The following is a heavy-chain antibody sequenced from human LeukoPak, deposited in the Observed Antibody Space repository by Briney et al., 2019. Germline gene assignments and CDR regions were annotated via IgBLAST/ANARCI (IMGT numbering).Heavy chain of an antibody. D-gene: IGHD1-26*01. V-gene: IGHV3-20*04. CDR3: ARDHEWELLYHYYMDV. Sequence: GGSLRLSCAASGFTFDDYGMSWVRQAPGKGLEWVSGINWNGGSTGYADSVKGRFTISRDNAKNYLYLQMNSMRAEDTALYYCARDHEWELLYHYYMDVWGKGTTVTVSS. J-gene: IGHJ6*03. CDR1: GFTFDDYG. CDR2: INWNGGST.